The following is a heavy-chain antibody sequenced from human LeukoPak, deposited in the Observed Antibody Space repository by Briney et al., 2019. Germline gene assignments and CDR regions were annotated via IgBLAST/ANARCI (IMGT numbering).Heavy chain of an antibody. V-gene: IGHV1-69*04. Sequence: ASVKVSCKASGYTFTDYYLHWVRQAPGQGLEWMGRIIPILGIANYAQKFQGRVTITADKSTSTAYMELSSLRSEDTAVYYCARESLWSGDYDSNGSERDYWGQGTLVTVSS. CDR2: IIPILGIA. CDR1: GYTFTDYY. J-gene: IGHJ4*02. D-gene: IGHD3-22*01. CDR3: ARESLWSGDYDSNGSERDY.